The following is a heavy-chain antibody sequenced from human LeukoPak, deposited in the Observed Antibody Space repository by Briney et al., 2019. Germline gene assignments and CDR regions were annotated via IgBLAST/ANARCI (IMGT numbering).Heavy chain of an antibody. Sequence: ASVKVSCKASGYTFTNYYIHWVRQAPGQGLEWMGWINPKSGGTKYAQRFEGRVTVTRDTSISTVYMELSRLTSAGTAVYYCARDDSRSPADYWGQGTLVTVSS. V-gene: IGHV1-2*02. CDR1: GYTFTNYY. D-gene: IGHD3-22*01. CDR3: ARDDSRSPADY. J-gene: IGHJ4*02. CDR2: INPKSGGT.